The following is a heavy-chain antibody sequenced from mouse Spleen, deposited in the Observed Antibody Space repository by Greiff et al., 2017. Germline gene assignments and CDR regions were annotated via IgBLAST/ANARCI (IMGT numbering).Heavy chain of an antibody. V-gene: IGHV1-26*01. CDR1: GYTFTDYY. CDR3: AISRFAY. Sequence: VQLQQSGPELVKPGASVKISCKASGYTFTDYYMNWVKQSHGKSLEWIGDINPNNGGTSYNQKFKGKATLTVDKSSSTAYMELRSLTSEDSAVYYCAISRFAYWGQGTLVTVSA. CDR2: INPNNGGT. J-gene: IGHJ3*01.